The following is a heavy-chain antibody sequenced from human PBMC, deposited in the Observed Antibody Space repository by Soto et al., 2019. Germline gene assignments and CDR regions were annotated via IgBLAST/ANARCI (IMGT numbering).Heavy chain of an antibody. Sequence: GESLKISCEVSGFTLSMYSMTWVRQAPGKGLEWVAKIPQEGSDGHYVDSVKGRFTISRDNAKNSVYLQMNSLRAEDTAVYYCARDQLILPAHDFFYGSDVWGQGAKVTVSS. CDR1: GFTLSMYS. CDR3: ARDQLILPAHDFFYGSDV. D-gene: IGHD2-21*02. CDR2: IPQEGSDG. J-gene: IGHJ6*02. V-gene: IGHV3-7*03.